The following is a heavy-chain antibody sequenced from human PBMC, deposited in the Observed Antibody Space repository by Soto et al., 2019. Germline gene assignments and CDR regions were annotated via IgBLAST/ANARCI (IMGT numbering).Heavy chain of an antibody. CDR1: GFTFSSYS. V-gene: IGHV3-33*08. Sequence: GGSLRLSCAGSGFTFSSYSMNWVRQAPGKGLEWVAVIRDSGRNKYYADPVKGRFTISRDDSKNTLYLQMNSLKTEDTAVYYCFTRYKFSSSWSDYWGQGTLVTVS. D-gene: IGHD6-13*01. CDR3: FTRYKFSSSWSDY. J-gene: IGHJ4*02. CDR2: IRDSGRNK.